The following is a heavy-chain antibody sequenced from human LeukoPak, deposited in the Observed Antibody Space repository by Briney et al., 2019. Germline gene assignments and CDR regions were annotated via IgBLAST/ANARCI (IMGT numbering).Heavy chain of an antibody. Sequence: SETLSLTCAVYGGSFSGHHWSWIRQPPGKGLEWIGEINHSGSTNYNPSLKSRVTISVDTSKNQFSLKLSSVTAADTAVYYCARVRRDGYNSEIPFDYWGQGTLVTVSS. CDR2: INHSGST. J-gene: IGHJ4*02. CDR3: ARVRRDGYNSEIPFDY. V-gene: IGHV4-34*01. D-gene: IGHD5-24*01. CDR1: GGSFSGHH.